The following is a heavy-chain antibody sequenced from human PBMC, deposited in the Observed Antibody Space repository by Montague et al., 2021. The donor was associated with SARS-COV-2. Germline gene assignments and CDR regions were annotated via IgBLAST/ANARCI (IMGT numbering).Heavy chain of an antibody. J-gene: IGHJ4*02. V-gene: IGHV4-4*02. CDR1: GDSISSGNW. CDR2: IYHGGST. Sequence: SETLSLTCAVSGDSISSGNWWSWVRQPPGKGLEWIGEIYHGGSTNYNPSLKSRVTMSIDEPRNQFSLSLSSLTAADTAVYYCARLDGLGYWGQGTLVAVSS. CDR3: ARLDGLGY. D-gene: IGHD3/OR15-3a*01.